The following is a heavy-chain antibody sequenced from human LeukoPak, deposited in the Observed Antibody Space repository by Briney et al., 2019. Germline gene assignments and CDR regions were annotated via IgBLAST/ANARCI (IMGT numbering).Heavy chain of an antibody. CDR2: MNPNSGNT. CDR1: GYRFTNYD. J-gene: IGHJ4*02. V-gene: IGHV1-8*01. Sequence: GASVKVSCKASGYRFTNYDIHWVRQATGQGLEWMGWMNPNSGNTGYAQRFQGRVTMTRNTSISTAYMELSSLRSEETAVYYCTRGGGWYAVDYWGQGTLVTVSS. CDR3: TRGGGWYAVDY. D-gene: IGHD6-19*01.